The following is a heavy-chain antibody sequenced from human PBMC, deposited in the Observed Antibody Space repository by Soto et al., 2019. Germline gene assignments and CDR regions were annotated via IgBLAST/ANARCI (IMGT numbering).Heavy chain of an antibody. CDR2: ISGSGGST. D-gene: IGHD5-18*01. CDR3: AKFGFGQLWPTYYYYYYGMDV. Sequence: GGSLRLSCAASGFTFSSYAMSWVRQAPGKGLEWVSAISGSGGSTYYEYSVKGRFTISRDKSKNTLYLQMNSLRAEDTAVYYCAKFGFGQLWPTYYYYYYGMDVWGQGTTVTVSS. CDR1: GFTFSSYA. J-gene: IGHJ6*02. V-gene: IGHV3-23*01.